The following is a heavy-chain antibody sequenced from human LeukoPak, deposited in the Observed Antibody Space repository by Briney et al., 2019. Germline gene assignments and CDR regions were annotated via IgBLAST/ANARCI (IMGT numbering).Heavy chain of an antibody. CDR3: ARVIVGVPYFDY. CDR1: GGSFSGYY. D-gene: IGHD1-26*01. V-gene: IGHV4-34*01. J-gene: IGHJ4*02. CDR2: INHSGST. Sequence: SETLSLTCAVYGGSFSGYYWSWIRQPPGKGLEWIGEINHSGSTNYNPSLKSRVTISVDTSKNQFSLKLSSVTAADTAVYYCARVIVGVPYFDYWGQGTLVTVSS.